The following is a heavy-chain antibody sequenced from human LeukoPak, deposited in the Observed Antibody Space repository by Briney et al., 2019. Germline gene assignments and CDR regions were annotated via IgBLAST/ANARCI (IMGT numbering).Heavy chain of an antibody. CDR3: ARDPYGGDPDY. CDR1: GGSMRNYY. CDR2: IYPSRST. D-gene: IGHD4-23*01. Sequence: SETLSLTCTVSGGSMRNYYWSWIRQPAGKGLEWIGRIYPSRSTNYNPSLKSRVTMSIGTSKKQFSLWLSSVTAADTAVYYCARDPYGGDPDYWGQGTLVTVSS. J-gene: IGHJ4*02. V-gene: IGHV4-4*07.